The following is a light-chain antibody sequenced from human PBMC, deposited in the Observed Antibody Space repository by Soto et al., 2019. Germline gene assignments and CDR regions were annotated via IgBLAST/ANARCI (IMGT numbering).Light chain of an antibody. Sequence: EIVLTQSPGTLSLSPGERATLSCRASHSVSSSYLAWYQQKPGQAPRLLIYGASSRATGIPDRFSGSGSGTDLTLTIRRLEPEDFAVYYCPQYGGSPPITFGQGTRLEIK. CDR3: PQYGGSPPIT. CDR2: GAS. CDR1: HSVSSSY. V-gene: IGKV3-20*01. J-gene: IGKJ5*01.